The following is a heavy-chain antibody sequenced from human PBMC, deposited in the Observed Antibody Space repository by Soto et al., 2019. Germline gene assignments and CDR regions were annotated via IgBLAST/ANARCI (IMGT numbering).Heavy chain of an antibody. Sequence: QVQVVQSGTEVKKPRASVRVSCKTSGSTFSKYTFNWVRQAPGQGLEWIGWINANNVDTISAQRFHGRVTMTTAPAKNTAYMDVRNVRGDDIAVLWCGVGLNLWFYGIDVWGQGTTVIVSS. D-gene: IGHD2-21*01. CDR2: INANNVDT. V-gene: IGHV1-18*03. J-gene: IGHJ6*02. CDR1: GSTFSKYT. CDR3: GVGLNLWFYGIDV.